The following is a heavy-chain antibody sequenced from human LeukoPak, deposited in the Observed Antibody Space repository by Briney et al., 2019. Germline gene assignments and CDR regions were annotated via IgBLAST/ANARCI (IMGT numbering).Heavy chain of an antibody. Sequence: ASVKVSCKTSGYTFTDYYIHWVRQAPGQGLEWMGWINPNSGETNSAQKFQGRVTMTGDTSISTAYMELRRVTSDDTAVYYCARDRDYSNTERGFDYWGQGTLVTVSS. CDR2: INPNSGET. CDR1: GYTFTDYY. CDR3: ARDRDYSNTERGFDY. D-gene: IGHD4-11*01. J-gene: IGHJ4*02. V-gene: IGHV1-2*02.